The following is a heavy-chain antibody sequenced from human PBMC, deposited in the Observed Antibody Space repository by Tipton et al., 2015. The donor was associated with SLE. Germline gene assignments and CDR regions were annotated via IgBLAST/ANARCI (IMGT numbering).Heavy chain of an antibody. D-gene: IGHD3-3*01. CDR1: GGTFSSYA. CDR2: IIPIFGTA. V-gene: IGHV1-69*05. Sequence: QSGPEVKKPGSSVKVSCKASGGTFSSYAISWVRQAPGQGLEWMGGIIPIFGTANYAQKFQGRVTITTDESTSTAYMELSSLRSEDTAVYYCARVRYDGGNGDFWSGYYIYWGQGTLVTVSS. CDR3: ARVRYDGGNGDFWSGYYIY. J-gene: IGHJ4*02.